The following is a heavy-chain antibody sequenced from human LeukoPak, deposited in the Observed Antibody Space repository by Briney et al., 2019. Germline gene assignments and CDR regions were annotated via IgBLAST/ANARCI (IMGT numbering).Heavy chain of an antibody. Sequence: GGSLRLSCTASGFTFGDYAMSWVRQAPGKRLEWVGFIRSKAYGGTTEYAASVKGRFTISRDDSKSIAYLQMNSLKTEDTAVYYCTRGGITMVRGVLIDYWGQGTLVTVSS. V-gene: IGHV3-49*04. D-gene: IGHD3-10*01. CDR3: TRGGITMVRGVLIDY. CDR1: GFTFGDYA. CDR2: IRSKAYGGTT. J-gene: IGHJ4*02.